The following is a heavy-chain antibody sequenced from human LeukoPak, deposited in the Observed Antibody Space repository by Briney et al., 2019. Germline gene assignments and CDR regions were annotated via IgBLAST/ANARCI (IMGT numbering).Heavy chain of an antibody. D-gene: IGHD6-19*01. CDR3: ASSYTSDWSYYFHY. Sequence: SETLSLTCTVSGNSIRNYYWNWIRQPPGKGLEWIGYISYIGSTNYNPSLDSRVTISLDTSKNQFSLKLRSVTAADTAVYYSASSYTSDWSYYFHYWGQGALVTVSS. CDR2: ISYIGST. CDR1: GNSIRNYY. V-gene: IGHV4-59*08. J-gene: IGHJ4*02.